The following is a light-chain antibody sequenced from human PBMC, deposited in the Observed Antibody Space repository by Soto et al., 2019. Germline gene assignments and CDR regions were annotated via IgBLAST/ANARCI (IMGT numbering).Light chain of an antibody. Sequence: EIVLTQSPGTLSLSPGERATLSCRASQSGSSSYIAWYQQKPGQAPRLLMYTTSNRATVIPDRFSGSGSGTYFTLTISRLEPEDFAVYYCQQYGSSWTFGKGNKVEIK. CDR1: QSGSSSY. CDR3: QQYGSSWT. CDR2: TTS. V-gene: IGKV3-20*01. J-gene: IGKJ1*01.